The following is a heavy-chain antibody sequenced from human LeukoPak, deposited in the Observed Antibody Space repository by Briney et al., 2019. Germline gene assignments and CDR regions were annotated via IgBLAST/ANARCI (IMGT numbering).Heavy chain of an antibody. D-gene: IGHD1-26*01. Sequence: AASVKVPCKASGGTFSSYAISWVRQAPGQGLEWMGGIIPIFGTANYAQKFQGRVTITADESTSTAYMELSSLRSEDTAVYYCARGPEGGFDYWGQGTLVTVSS. CDR1: GGTFSSYA. V-gene: IGHV1-69*13. CDR3: ARGPEGGFDY. CDR2: IIPIFGTA. J-gene: IGHJ4*02.